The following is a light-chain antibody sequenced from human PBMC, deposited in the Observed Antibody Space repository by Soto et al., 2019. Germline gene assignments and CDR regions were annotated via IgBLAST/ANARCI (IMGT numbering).Light chain of an antibody. Sequence: EVVLTHSPATLSLSPGERATLSCRASQSVANYIAWYQKRPGQSPRLLIYDSSNRATGIPARFTGSGSGTDFTLTISSLEPEDFAVYYCQQRGSWPPLTFGGGTKVEIK. CDR1: QSVANY. CDR2: DSS. CDR3: QQRGSWPPLT. V-gene: IGKV3-11*01. J-gene: IGKJ4*01.